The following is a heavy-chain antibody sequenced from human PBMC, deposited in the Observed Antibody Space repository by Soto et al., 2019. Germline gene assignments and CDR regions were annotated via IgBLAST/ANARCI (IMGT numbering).Heavy chain of an antibody. D-gene: IGHD2-2*02. CDR1: GYTFTSHG. CDR2: ISTYNSRT. Sequence: QDQVVQSGAEVKKPGASVKISCEASGYTFTSHGISWVRQAPGQGLEWLGWISTYNSRTHYAQKVQGRVTMTTDTSTSTAYLDLRSLTFDDTAVYYCARARYCASPSCYKHYYYGMDTWGQGTTVTVSS. V-gene: IGHV1-18*04. CDR3: ARARYCASPSCYKHYYYGMDT. J-gene: IGHJ6*02.